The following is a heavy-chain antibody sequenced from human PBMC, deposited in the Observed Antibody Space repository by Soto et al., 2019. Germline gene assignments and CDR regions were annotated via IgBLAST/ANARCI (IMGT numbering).Heavy chain of an antibody. D-gene: IGHD6-6*01. CDR1: GFTFSSYA. CDR2: ISGSGGST. Sequence: EVQLLESGGGLVQPGGSLRLSCAASGFTFSSYAMSWVRQAPGKGLEWVSAISGSGGSTYYADSVKGRFTISRDNSKNTLYLQMNSLRAEDTAVYYCATTMRLAARLQYNRFDPWGQGTLVTVSS. V-gene: IGHV3-23*01. CDR3: ATTMRLAARLQYNRFDP. J-gene: IGHJ5*02.